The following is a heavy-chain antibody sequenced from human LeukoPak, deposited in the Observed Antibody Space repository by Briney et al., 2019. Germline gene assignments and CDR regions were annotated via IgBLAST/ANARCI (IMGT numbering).Heavy chain of an antibody. CDR2: IYYTGGT. V-gene: IGHV4-39*07. CDR1: GGSIITSSYY. J-gene: IGHJ4*02. Sequence: SETLSLNCTVSGGSIITSSYYWGWIRQPPGKGLQRIGNIYYTGGTHYNPSLKSRVTISVDTSKNQFSLNLYSVTAADTAVYYCARRVGSSDCFDYWGQGTLVTVSS. CDR3: ARRVGSSDCFDY. D-gene: IGHD6-6*01.